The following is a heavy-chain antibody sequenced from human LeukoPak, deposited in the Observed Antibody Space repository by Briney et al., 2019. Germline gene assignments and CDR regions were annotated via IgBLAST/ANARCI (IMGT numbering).Heavy chain of an antibody. Sequence: ASVKVSCKASGYTFTGYYMHWVRQAPGQGLERMGWINPNSGGTNYAQKFQGRVTMTRDTSISTAYMELSRLRSDDTAVYYCARGSEGRESLVHWFDPWGQGTLVTVSS. CDR2: INPNSGGT. V-gene: IGHV1-2*02. CDR1: GYTFTGYY. CDR3: ARGSEGRESLVHWFDP. J-gene: IGHJ5*02. D-gene: IGHD6-19*01.